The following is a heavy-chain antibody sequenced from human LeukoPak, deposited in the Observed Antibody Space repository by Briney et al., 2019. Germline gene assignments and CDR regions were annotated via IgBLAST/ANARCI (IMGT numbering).Heavy chain of an antibody. V-gene: IGHV3-23*01. CDR3: AKPSSSWFDY. Sequence: GGSLRLSCAASGFTFSSYAMSWVRQAPGKGLEWVSAISGSDDSTYYTDSVKSRFTISRDNSKNTLYLQMNSLRAEDTAVYYCAKPSSSWFDYWGQGTLVTVSS. CDR1: GFTFSSYA. D-gene: IGHD6-13*01. CDR2: ISGSDDST. J-gene: IGHJ5*01.